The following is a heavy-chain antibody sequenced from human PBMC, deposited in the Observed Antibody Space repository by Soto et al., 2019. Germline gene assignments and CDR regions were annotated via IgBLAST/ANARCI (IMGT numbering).Heavy chain of an antibody. Sequence: SETLSLTCAVYGGSFSGYYWSWIRQPPGKGLEWIGEINHSGSTNYNPSLKSRVTISVDTSKNQFSLKLSSVTAADTAVYYCARFSFGIFDYWGQGTLVTVPS. V-gene: IGHV4-34*01. CDR3: ARFSFGIFDY. CDR1: GGSFSGYY. CDR2: INHSGST. D-gene: IGHD3-10*01. J-gene: IGHJ4*02.